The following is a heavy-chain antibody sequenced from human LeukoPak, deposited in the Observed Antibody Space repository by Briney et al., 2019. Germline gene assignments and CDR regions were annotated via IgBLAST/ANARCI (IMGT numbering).Heavy chain of an antibody. CDR3: ARDRWAPNF. Sequence: PGGSLRLSCVASGLTYSSYWMAWVRQAPGKGLEWVANIKGDGSEKYYADSVKGLFTISRDNAKNSLFLQMNSLTAEDTATYYCARDRWAPNFWGQGTLVTVSS. CDR1: GLTYSSYW. CDR2: IKGDGSEK. V-gene: IGHV3-7*01. D-gene: IGHD5-24*01. J-gene: IGHJ4*02.